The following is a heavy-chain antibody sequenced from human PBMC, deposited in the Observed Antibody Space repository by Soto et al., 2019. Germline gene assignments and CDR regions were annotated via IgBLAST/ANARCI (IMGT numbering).Heavy chain of an antibody. CDR2: VSGGSGTT. CDR3: AQGNGYGDH. Sequence: EVQLLESGGGLVQPGGSLRLSCTASGFSLSTYGVTWVRQAPGTGLEWVSGVSGGSGTTHYADSVKGRFTITTDNSENTAYRQMNSLRVEDTAVYYGAQGNGYGDHWCQGTLVTVS. D-gene: IGHD5-12*01. V-gene: IGHV3-23*01. CDR1: GFSLSTYG. J-gene: IGHJ4*02.